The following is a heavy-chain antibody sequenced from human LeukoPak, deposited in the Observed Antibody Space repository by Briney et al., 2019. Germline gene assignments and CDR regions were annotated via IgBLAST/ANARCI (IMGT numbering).Heavy chain of an antibody. V-gene: IGHV3-48*01. CDR2: MTGNSKTI. J-gene: IGHJ4*02. Sequence: GGSLRLSCAASGFAFNIYSMNWVRQAPGKGLEWISYMTGNSKTINYADSVKGRFTISRDNAENSLFLQMNSLRAEDTAVYYCARSRDWYADYWGQGSLVTVSS. CDR3: ARSRDWYADY. CDR1: GFAFNIYS. D-gene: IGHD3-9*01.